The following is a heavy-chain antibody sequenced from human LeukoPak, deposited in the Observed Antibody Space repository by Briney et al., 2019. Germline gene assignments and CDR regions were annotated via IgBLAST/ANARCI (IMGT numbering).Heavy chain of an antibody. V-gene: IGHV1-69*04. D-gene: IGHD5/OR15-5a*01. CDR2: IIPILGIA. J-gene: IGHJ4*02. Sequence: GSSVKVSCKASGGTFSSYAISWVRQAPGQGLEWMGRIIPILGIASYAQKFQGRVTITADKSTSTAYMELSSLRSEDTAVYYCARGSLLRNYFDYWGQGTLVTVSS. CDR3: ARGSLLRNYFDY. CDR1: GGTFSSYA.